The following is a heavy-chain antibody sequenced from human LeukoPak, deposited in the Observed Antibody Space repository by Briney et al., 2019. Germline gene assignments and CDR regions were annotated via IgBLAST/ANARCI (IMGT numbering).Heavy chain of an antibody. CDR1: GGTFNNYA. J-gene: IGHJ6*02. Sequence: ASVTVSCKAPGGTFNNYAISWVRQAPGQGLEWMGRINPIVGIVNYAQKFQGRVTITADMSTSTAYMELSRLRSDDTAVYYCARDTLGFGELLFYYGMDVWGQGTTVTVSS. D-gene: IGHD3-10*01. CDR3: ARDTLGFGELLFYYGMDV. CDR2: INPIVGIV. V-gene: IGHV1-69*04.